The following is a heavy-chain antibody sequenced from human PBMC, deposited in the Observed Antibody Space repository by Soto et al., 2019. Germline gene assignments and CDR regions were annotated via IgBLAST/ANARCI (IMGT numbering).Heavy chain of an antibody. CDR1: GYTFTSYD. Sequence: ASVKVSCKASGYTFTSYDINWVRQATGQGLEWMGWMNPNSGKTGYAQIFQGRVTMTRNPSISTAYLDLSTLRFEDRAVYYFARGPTIAAAGRYYYYYGMDVWGQGTTVTVSS. V-gene: IGHV1-8*01. J-gene: IGHJ6*02. CDR2: MNPNSGKT. D-gene: IGHD6-13*01. CDR3: ARGPTIAAAGRYYYYYGMDV.